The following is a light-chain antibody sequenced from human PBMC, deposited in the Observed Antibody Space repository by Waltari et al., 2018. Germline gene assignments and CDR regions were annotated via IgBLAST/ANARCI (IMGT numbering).Light chain of an antibody. CDR1: QRVTTSY. CDR3: QQYGSSPIT. J-gene: IGKJ4*01. V-gene: IGKV3-20*01. Sequence: EIVLTQSPGTLSLSPGERATLSCRASQRVTTSYLAWYQQKPGQAPRLLIYGASSRATGIPDRFSGSGSGTDFTLTISRLEPEDFALYYCQQYGSSPITFGGGTKVEI. CDR2: GAS.